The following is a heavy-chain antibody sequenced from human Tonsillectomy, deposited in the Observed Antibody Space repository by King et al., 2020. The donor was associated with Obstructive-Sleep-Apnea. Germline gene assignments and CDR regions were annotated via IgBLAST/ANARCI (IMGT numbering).Heavy chain of an antibody. D-gene: IGHD7-27*01. CDR1: GFTFSNYD. CDR3: AKVTGGDC. J-gene: IGHJ4*01. CDR2: ISGCGGST. Sequence: QLVQSGGGLVQPGGSLRLSCVASGFTFSNYDMTWVRQAPGKGLEWVSTISGCGGSTYYADSVKGRFTISRDNSKNTLYLQMDSLSAEDTAVYYCAKVTGGDCWGQGTLVTVSS. V-gene: IGHV3-23*04.